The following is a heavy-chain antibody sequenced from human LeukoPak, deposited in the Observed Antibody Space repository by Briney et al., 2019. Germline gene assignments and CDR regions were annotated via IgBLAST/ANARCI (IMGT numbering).Heavy chain of an antibody. V-gene: IGHV4-31*03. CDR3: ARTASSGWDY. CDR2: IYYSGST. Sequence: SETLSLTCTVSGGSISSGGYYWSWIRQHPGKGLEWIGYIYYSGSTYYNPSLKSRVTISVDTSKNQFSLKLSSVTAADTAVYYCARTASSGWDYWGQGTLVTVSS. CDR1: GGSISSGGYY. J-gene: IGHJ4*02. D-gene: IGHD6-19*01.